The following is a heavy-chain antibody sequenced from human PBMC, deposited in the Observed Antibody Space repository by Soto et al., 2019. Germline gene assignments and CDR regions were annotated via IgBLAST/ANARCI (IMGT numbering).Heavy chain of an antibody. J-gene: IGHJ4*02. D-gene: IGHD5-18*01. CDR3: AHISRWIQLWFGIDS. V-gene: IGHV2-5*02. CDR1: GFSLSTSGVG. Sequence: QITLKESGPTLVKPTQTLTLTCTFSGFSLSTSGVGVGWIRQPPGKALEWLALIYWDDDKRYSPSLKSRLTITKDTSKNRVVLTMTNMDPVDTATYYCAHISRWIQLWFGIDSWGQGTLVTVAS. CDR2: IYWDDDK.